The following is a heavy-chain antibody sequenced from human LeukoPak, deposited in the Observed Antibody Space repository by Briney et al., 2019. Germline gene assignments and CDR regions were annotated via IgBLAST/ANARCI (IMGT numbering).Heavy chain of an antibody. CDR3: AKDRMDPVNY. D-gene: IGHD2-2*03. V-gene: IGHV3-23*01. CDR1: GFTFSSYA. Sequence: GGSLRLSCAASGFTFSSYAMSWVRQAPGKGLEWVSAITGSGDRTYYADSVKGRFTISRDNSKNTLYLQMNSLGAEDTALYYCAKDRMDPVNYWGQGTLVTVSS. J-gene: IGHJ4*02. CDR2: ITGSGDRT.